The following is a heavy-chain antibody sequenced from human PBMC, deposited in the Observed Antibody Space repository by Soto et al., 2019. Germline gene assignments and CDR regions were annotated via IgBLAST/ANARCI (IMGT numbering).Heavy chain of an antibody. V-gene: IGHV3-30-3*01. Sequence: QVQLVESGGGVVQPGRSLRLSCAASGFTFSSYAMHWVRQAPGKGLEWVAVISYDGSNKYYADSVKGRFTISRDNSKNTLYLKMKSIRQGDEAMSYCASPMYRDDYSWGYFDHWGRGTLVTVSS. D-gene: IGHD4-4*01. CDR1: GFTFSSYA. CDR3: ASPMYRDDYSWGYFDH. J-gene: IGHJ2*01. CDR2: ISYDGSNK.